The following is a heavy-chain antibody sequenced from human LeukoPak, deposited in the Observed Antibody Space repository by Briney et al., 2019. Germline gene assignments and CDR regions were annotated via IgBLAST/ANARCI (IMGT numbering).Heavy chain of an antibody. CDR3: ARGPPDWSGGSCYAYWFDP. CDR2: IYYSGST. J-gene: IGHJ5*02. CDR1: GGSISSGGYY. V-gene: IGHV4-31*03. D-gene: IGHD2-15*01. Sequence: SQTLSLTCTVSGGSISSGGYYWSWIRQHPGKGLEWIGYIYYSGSTYYNPSLKSRVTISVDTSKNQFSLKLSSVTAADTAVYYCARGPPDWSGGSCYAYWFDPWGQGTLVTVSS.